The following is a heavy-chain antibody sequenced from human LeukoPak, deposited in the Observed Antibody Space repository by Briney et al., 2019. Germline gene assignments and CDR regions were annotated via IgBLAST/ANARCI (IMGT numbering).Heavy chain of an antibody. J-gene: IGHJ4*02. V-gene: IGHV3-74*01. CDR3: AKPTYYYDSSGYFAYFSYFDY. D-gene: IGHD3-22*01. CDR1: GFTFSSFW. CDR2: ISTDGGTT. Sequence: GGSLRLSCAASGFTFSSFWMHWVRQAPGKGLVWVSRISTDGGTTTYADSVRGRFTISRDNANNTLYLQMNSLRAEDTAMYYCAKPTYYYDSSGYFAYFSYFDYWGQGTLVTVSS.